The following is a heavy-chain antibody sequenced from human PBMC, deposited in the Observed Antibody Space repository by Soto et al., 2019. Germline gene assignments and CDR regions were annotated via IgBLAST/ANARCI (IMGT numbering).Heavy chain of an antibody. CDR1: GGSVNSGNYY. V-gene: IGHV4-34*01. J-gene: IGHJ3*02. CDR2: MSHSGGT. CDR3: ARVERGTATTVVDAFDI. D-gene: IGHD1-1*01. Sequence: QVQLQQWGAGLLKPSETLSLTCAVFGGSVNSGNYYWSWIRQPPGKGLEWIGEMSHSGGTHFNPYLKRRVTISVDTSKNQSSQKTSSVTAADTALYYCARVERGTATTVVDAFDIWGPGTMVTVSS.